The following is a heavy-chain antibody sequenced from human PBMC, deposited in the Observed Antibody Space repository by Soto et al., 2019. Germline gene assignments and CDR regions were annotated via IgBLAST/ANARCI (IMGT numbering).Heavy chain of an antibody. CDR2: SRNEANSYTT. CDR1: GFTLSDHY. J-gene: IGHJ4*02. CDR3: ASGSSGWSFDY. V-gene: IGHV3-72*01. D-gene: IGHD6-19*01. Sequence: EVQLVESGGGLVQPGGSLRLSCAASGFTLSDHYMDWVRQAPGKGLEWVGRSRNEANSYTTLYAASVKGSFTISRDDSKKSVSLQMNSLKTEDTAVYFCASGSSGWSFDYWGQGTLVTVSS.